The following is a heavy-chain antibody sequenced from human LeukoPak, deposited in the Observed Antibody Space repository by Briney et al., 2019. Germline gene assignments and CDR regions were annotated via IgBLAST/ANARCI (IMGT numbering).Heavy chain of an antibody. CDR3: ARGTVTMVDY. J-gene: IGHJ4*02. Sequence: GGSLKLSCAASGFTVSSNYMSWVRQAPWRGLEWVSVIYSGGSTCYADSVKGRFTISRDNSKNTLFLQMNSLRAGDTAVYYCARGTVTMVDYWGQGTLVTVSS. CDR2: IYSGGST. V-gene: IGHV3-66*01. CDR1: GFTVSSNY. D-gene: IGHD3-10*01.